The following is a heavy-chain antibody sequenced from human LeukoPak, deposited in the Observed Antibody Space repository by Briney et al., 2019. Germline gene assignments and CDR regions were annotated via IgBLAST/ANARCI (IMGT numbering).Heavy chain of an antibody. D-gene: IGHD4-17*01. Sequence: GSLRLSLAGSGITLRNFSMQRGRQAPGQGPGGVAVISYDGSNKYYADSVKGRFTISRDNSKNTLYLQMNSLRAEDTAVCYCARATVTTLADWFDPWGQGTLVTVSS. J-gene: IGHJ5*02. CDR2: ISYDGSNK. CDR1: GITLRNFS. V-gene: IGHV3-30-3*01. CDR3: ARATVTTLADWFDP.